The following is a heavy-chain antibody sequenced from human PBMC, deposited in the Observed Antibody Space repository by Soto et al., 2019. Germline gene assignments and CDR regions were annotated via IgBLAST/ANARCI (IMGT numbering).Heavy chain of an antibody. CDR3: ARAPGGPGIAEY. CDR1: GYTFTSYA. J-gene: IGHJ4*02. V-gene: IGHV1-3*01. Sequence: ASVKVSCKASGYTFTSYAMHWGRQAPGQRLEWMGWINAGNGNTKYSQKFQGRVTITRDTSASTAYMELSSLRSEDTAVYYCARAPGGPGIAEYWGQGTLVTVSS. D-gene: IGHD6-13*01. CDR2: INAGNGNT.